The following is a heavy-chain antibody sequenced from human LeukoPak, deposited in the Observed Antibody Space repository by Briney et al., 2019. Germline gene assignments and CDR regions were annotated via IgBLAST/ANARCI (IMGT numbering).Heavy chain of an antibody. J-gene: IGHJ4*02. Sequence: ASVKVSCKASGYTFSSYAISWVRQAPGQGLEWMGWISGYNGKTNYAQKFQGRVTMTTDTSTSTAYMELRSLRSDDTAVYYCARDRVLRTIFGVVISKPLDYWGQGTLVTVSS. CDR1: GYTFSSYA. CDR2: ISGYNGKT. D-gene: IGHD3-3*01. V-gene: IGHV1-18*01. CDR3: ARDRVLRTIFGVVISKPLDY.